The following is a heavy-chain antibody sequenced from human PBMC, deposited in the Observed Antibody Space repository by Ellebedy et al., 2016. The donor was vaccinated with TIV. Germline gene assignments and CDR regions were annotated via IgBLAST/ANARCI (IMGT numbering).Heavy chain of an antibody. CDR2: ISGYNGNT. J-gene: IGHJ3*02. CDR3: AREVGSGKGNAFDI. D-gene: IGHD3-10*01. CDR1: GYTFTSYG. V-gene: IGHV1-18*01. Sequence: ASVKVSCXASGYTFTSYGISWVRQAPGQGLEWMGWISGYNGNTNYAQKLQGRVTMTTDTSTSTAYMELRSLRSDDTAVYYCAREVGSGKGNAFDIWGQGTMVTVSS.